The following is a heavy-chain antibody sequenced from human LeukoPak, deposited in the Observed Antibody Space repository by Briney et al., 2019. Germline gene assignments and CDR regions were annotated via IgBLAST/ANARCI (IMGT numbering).Heavy chain of an antibody. CDR3: ARLGVGAMALAFDI. V-gene: IGHV5-51*01. CDR1: GYSINNYW. J-gene: IGHJ3*02. D-gene: IGHD1-26*01. CDR2: IYPADSDI. Sequence: GESLKISCKGSGYSINNYWIGWVRQMPGKGLEWMGIIYPADSDIRYSPSFQGQVTISADKSISTAYLQWSSLKASDTAMYYCARLGVGAMALAFDIWGQGTMVTVSS.